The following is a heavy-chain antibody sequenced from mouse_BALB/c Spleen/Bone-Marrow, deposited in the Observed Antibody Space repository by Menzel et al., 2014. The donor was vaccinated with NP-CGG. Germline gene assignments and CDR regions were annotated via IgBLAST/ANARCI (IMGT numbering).Heavy chain of an antibody. CDR3: HYYGYDYAMDY. D-gene: IGHD1-2*01. J-gene: IGHJ4*01. V-gene: IGHV10S3*01. Sequence: EVQLQESGGGLVQPKGSLKLSCAASGFTFNTNAMNWVRQAPEKGLEWVARIRSKSNNYATYYADSVKDRFTISRDDSQSMLYLQMNNLKTEDTAMYYCHYYGYDYAMDYWGQGTSVTVSS. CDR1: GFTFNTNA. CDR2: IRSKSNNYAT.